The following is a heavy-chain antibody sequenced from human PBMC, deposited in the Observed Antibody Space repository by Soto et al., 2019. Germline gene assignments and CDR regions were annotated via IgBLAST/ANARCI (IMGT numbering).Heavy chain of an antibody. CDR3: AREMVCSGGSCSSGGMDV. Sequence: SVKVSCKASVGTFSSYAISWVRQAPGQGLEWMGGIIPIFGTANYAQKFQGRVTITADESTSTAYMELSSLRSEDTAVYYCAREMVCSGGSCSSGGMDVWGQGPTVTVSS. CDR2: IIPIFGTA. D-gene: IGHD2-15*01. J-gene: IGHJ6*02. V-gene: IGHV1-69*13. CDR1: VGTFSSYA.